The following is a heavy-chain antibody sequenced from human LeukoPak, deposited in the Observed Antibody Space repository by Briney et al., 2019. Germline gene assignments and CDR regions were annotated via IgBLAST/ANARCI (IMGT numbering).Heavy chain of an antibody. D-gene: IGHD1-26*01. CDR2: ISAYNGNT. J-gene: IGHJ6*03. V-gene: IGHV1-18*01. CDR1: GYTFTSYG. Sequence: RRASVKVSCKASGYTFTSYGTSWVRQAPGQGLEWMGWISAYNGNTNYAQKLQGRVTMTTDTSTSTAYMELRSLRSDDTAVYYCARVYVGDAYYYYYMDVWGKGTTVTVSS. CDR3: ARVYVGDAYYYYYMDV.